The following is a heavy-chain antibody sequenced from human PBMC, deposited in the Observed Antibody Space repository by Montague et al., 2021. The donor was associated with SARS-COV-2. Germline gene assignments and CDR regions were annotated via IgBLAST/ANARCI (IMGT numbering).Heavy chain of an antibody. CDR1: GGSITTDAYH. CDR2: ISYRDVT. CDR3: ARHVSTGTGRGFIDD. J-gene: IGHJ1*01. V-gene: IGHV4-39*01. D-gene: IGHD1-14*01. Sequence: SETLSLTCTVSGGSITTDAYHWGWIRQSPGKGLEWIGTISYRDVTYYNPSLKTRVNISVDTSRTHFSLTLRSVTAADTAVYSGARHVSTGTGRGFIDDWGQGTLVTVSS.